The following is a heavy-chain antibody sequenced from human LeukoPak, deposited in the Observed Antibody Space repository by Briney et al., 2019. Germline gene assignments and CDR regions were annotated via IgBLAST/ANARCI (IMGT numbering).Heavy chain of an antibody. CDR1: GGTFSSYA. V-gene: IGHV1-69*13. CDR3: ATYRDGYSMFDY. Sequence: SVKVSCTASGGTFSSYAISWVRQAPGQGLEWMGGIIPIFGTANYAQKFQGRVTITADESTSTAYMELSSLRSEDTAVYYCATYRDGYSMFDYWGQGTLVTVSS. CDR2: IIPIFGTA. D-gene: IGHD5-24*01. J-gene: IGHJ4*02.